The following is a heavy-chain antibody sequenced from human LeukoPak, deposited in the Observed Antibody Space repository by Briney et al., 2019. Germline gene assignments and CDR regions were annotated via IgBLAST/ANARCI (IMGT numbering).Heavy chain of an antibody. V-gene: IGHV5-51*01. CDR2: IYPGDSDT. Sequence: GESLKISCEGSGYTFTSYWIAWVRQMPGKGLEWMGIIYPGDSDTRYSPSFQGQVTISADKSISTAYLQWSSLKASDTAMYYCARLSYDSSGYHHDYWGQGTLVTVSS. J-gene: IGHJ4*02. D-gene: IGHD3-22*01. CDR3: ARLSYDSSGYHHDY. CDR1: GYTFTSYW.